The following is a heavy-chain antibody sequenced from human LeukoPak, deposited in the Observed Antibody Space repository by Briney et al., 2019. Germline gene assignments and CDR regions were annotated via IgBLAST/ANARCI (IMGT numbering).Heavy chain of an antibody. V-gene: IGHV3-33*01. CDR3: ARDRVRGGGFDP. J-gene: IGHJ5*02. D-gene: IGHD3-10*01. Sequence: GGSLRLSCAASGFIFSNSGMHWVRQAPGKGLEWVAVIWYDGSKKYYADSVKGRFTISRDNTNNTLHLQMNSLRVEDTAIYYCARDRVRGGGFDPWGQGTLVTVSS. CDR1: GFIFSNSG. CDR2: IWYDGSKK.